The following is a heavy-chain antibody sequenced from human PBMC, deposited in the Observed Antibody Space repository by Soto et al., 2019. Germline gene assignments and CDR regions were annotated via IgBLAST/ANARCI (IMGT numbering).Heavy chain of an antibody. CDR2: IRSKGHNYAT. J-gene: IGHJ5*02. CDR1: RFALSCPA. CDR3: TRDLFSYDYSGILWFDP. Sequence: GPLSLSGAAARFALSCPAMHWVRQASGKGPEWVGRIRSKGHNYATEYAASVKGRFTISRDDSKNTAYLQMNSLQTEDTAVYYCTRDLFSYDYSGILWFDPWGQGTLGTV. V-gene: IGHV3-73*01. D-gene: IGHD3-16*01.